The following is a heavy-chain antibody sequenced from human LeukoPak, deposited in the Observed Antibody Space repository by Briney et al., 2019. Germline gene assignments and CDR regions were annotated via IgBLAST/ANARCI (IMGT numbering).Heavy chain of an antibody. D-gene: IGHD3-3*01. V-gene: IGHV4-38-2*02. Sequence: ETLSLTCTVSGYSISSGYYWGWIRQPPGKGLEWIGSIYHSGSTYYNPSLKSRVTISVDTSKNQFSLKLSSVTAADTAVYYCARDVRTPSGYSRYNWFDPWGQGTLVTVSS. CDR2: IYHSGST. CDR1: GYSISSGYY. CDR3: ARDVRTPSGYSRYNWFDP. J-gene: IGHJ5*02.